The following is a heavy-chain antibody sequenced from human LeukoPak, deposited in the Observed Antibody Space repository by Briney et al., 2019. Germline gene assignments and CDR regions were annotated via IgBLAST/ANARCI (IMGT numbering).Heavy chain of an antibody. J-gene: IGHJ4*02. CDR1: GFTFSSYS. V-gene: IGHV3-21*01. CDR3: AGPSGYSYGFFY. D-gene: IGHD5-18*01. Sequence: GGSLRLSCAASGFTFSSYSMNWVRQAPGKGLEWVSSISSSSSYIYYADPVKGRFTISRDNAKNSLYLQMNSLRAEDTAVYYCAGPSGYSYGFFYWGQGTLVTVSS. CDR2: ISSSSSYI.